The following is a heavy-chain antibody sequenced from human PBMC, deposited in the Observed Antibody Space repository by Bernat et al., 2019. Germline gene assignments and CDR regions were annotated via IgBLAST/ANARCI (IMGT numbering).Heavy chain of an antibody. CDR2: IWFDGTTI. J-gene: IGHJ3*02. Sequence: QVYLVESGGGVVQPGRSLRLSCEASGFTFNTYGMHWVRQTPGKGLEWVALIWFDGTTIFYADSVKGRFSISRDNFKNTLYLQMNSLRAEDTALYYCVRGRFCSGTSCYFGDAFDIWGQGTMVTVSS. D-gene: IGHD2-15*01. CDR3: VRGRFCSGTSCYFGDAFDI. CDR1: GFTFNTYG. V-gene: IGHV3-33*01.